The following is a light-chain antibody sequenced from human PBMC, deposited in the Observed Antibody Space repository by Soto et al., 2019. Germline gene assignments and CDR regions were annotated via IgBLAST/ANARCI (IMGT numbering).Light chain of an antibody. CDR2: GAS. J-gene: IGKJ1*01. V-gene: IGKV3-20*01. Sequence: ELVLTQSPGTLSLSPGARATLSCRASQSVSSYLAWYQQKPGQAPRLLIYGASNRATGIPDRFSGSGSGTDFTLTISRLEPEDFAVYYCQQYGSSGTFGQGTKVDI. CDR1: QSVSSY. CDR3: QQYGSSGT.